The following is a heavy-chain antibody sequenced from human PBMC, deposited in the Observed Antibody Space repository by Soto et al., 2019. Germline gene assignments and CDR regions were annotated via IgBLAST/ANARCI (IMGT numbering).Heavy chain of an antibody. CDR2: IYYSGST. J-gene: IGHJ5*02. CDR1: GGSISSGGYY. CDR3: ARTSYDGSGTAADP. V-gene: IGHV4-31*03. D-gene: IGHD3-22*01. Sequence: KTSETLPLTCTVSGGSISSGGYYWSWIRQHPGKGLEWIGYIYYSGSTYYNPSLKSRVTISVDTSKNQFSLKLSSVTAADTAVYYCARTSYDGSGTAADPWGQGTLVTVSS.